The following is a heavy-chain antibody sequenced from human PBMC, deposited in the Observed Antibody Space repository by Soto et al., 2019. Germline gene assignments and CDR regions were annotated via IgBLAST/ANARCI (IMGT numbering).Heavy chain of an antibody. CDR2: IKSKNDGGTT. D-gene: IGHD4-4*01. CDR1: GFTFSNAW. V-gene: IGHV3-15*07. Sequence: GGSLRLSCAASGFTFSNAWMNWVRQAPGKGLEWVGRIKSKNDGGTTDYAATVKGRFTISRDDSKSTLYLQMNSLKTEDTAVFYCTTVTVTTRFHNPNIYGMDVWGQGTTVTVSS. CDR3: TTVTVTTRFHNPNIYGMDV. J-gene: IGHJ6*02.